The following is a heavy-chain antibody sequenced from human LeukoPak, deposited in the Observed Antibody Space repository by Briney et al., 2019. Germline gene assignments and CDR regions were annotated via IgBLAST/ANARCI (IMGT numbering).Heavy chain of an antibody. CDR2: INPSGGST. J-gene: IGHJ4*02. CDR1: GYTFTSYY. D-gene: IGHD3-10*01. Sequence: ASVKVSCKASGYTFTSYYIHWVRQAPGQGLEWMGIINPSGGSTTYAQKFQDRVTMTRDTSTSIVYMELRSLRSDDTAMFYCARDVGFLPGGDYWGQGTLVTVSS. CDR3: ARDVGFLPGGDY. V-gene: IGHV1-46*01.